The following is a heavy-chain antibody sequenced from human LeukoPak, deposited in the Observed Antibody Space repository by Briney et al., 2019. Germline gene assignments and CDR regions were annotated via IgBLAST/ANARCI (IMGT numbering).Heavy chain of an antibody. V-gene: IGHV3-30*04. D-gene: IGHD2-2*01. CDR1: GFTFSTYA. CDR2: IPYDGSNK. CDR3: ARRGYCSSTSCSFLDY. J-gene: IGHJ4*02. Sequence: QAGGSLRLSCAASGFTFSTYAMHWVRQAPGKGLEWVAVIPYDGSNKYYADSVKGRFTISRENSKNRLYLQMNSLRAEDTAVYYCARRGYCSSTSCSFLDYWGQGTLVTVSS.